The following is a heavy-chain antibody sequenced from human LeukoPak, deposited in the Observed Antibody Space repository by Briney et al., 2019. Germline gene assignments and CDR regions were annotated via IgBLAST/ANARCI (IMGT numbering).Heavy chain of an antibody. D-gene: IGHD2-15*01. Sequence: GGALRLSCAASGFTFSSYDMHWVRQAPGKGLEWVSGIGTAGDTYYPGSIKGRFTFSRENAKNSLFLQMNGLRVGDTAVYYCARGSYCSGGACSPVGAFDIWGQGTVVTVSS. J-gene: IGHJ3*02. CDR3: ARGSYCSGGACSPVGAFDI. CDR2: IGTAGDT. CDR1: GFTFSSYD. V-gene: IGHV3-13*01.